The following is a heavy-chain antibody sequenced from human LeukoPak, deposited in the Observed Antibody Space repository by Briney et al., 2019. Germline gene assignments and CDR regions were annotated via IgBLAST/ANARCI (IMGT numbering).Heavy chain of an antibody. Sequence: GGSLRLSCAASGFTFDDYAMHWVRQAPGKGLEWVSGISWNGGSIGYADSVKGRFTISRDNAKNSLYLQMNSLSAEDTALYSCAKDVHLGYCSSTSCYDLGYYYYGMDVWGQGTTVTVSS. CDR1: GFTFDDYA. CDR3: AKDVHLGYCSSTSCYDLGYYYYGMDV. CDR2: ISWNGGSI. J-gene: IGHJ6*02. V-gene: IGHV3-9*01. D-gene: IGHD2-2*01.